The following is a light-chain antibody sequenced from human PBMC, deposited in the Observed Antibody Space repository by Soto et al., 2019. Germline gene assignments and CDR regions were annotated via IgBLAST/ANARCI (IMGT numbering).Light chain of an antibody. CDR1: LSVSRY. CDR3: QHRTTPFT. J-gene: IGKJ4*01. V-gene: IGKV3-11*01. Sequence: EIVLTQSPATLSLSPGERATLSCRASLSVSRYLAWYQQKPGQAPRLLIYDASNRATGIPARFSGSGSGTDFTLTISSLEPEDFAVYYCQHRTTPFTFGGGTKVQIK. CDR2: DAS.